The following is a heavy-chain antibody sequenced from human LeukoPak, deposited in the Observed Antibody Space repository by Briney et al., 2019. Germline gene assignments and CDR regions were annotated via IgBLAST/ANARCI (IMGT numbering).Heavy chain of an antibody. CDR2: IYYSGSI. CDR3: ARENPSGYYNRPIDY. V-gene: IGHV4-59*01. Sequence: SETLSLTCTVSGASISSYYWSWIRQPPGKGLEWLGDIYYSGSIKYNPSLKSRVTMSVDTSKNQFSLKLSSVTAADTAIYYCARENPSGYYNRPIDYWGQGTLVTVSS. CDR1: GASISSYY. J-gene: IGHJ4*02. D-gene: IGHD3-22*01.